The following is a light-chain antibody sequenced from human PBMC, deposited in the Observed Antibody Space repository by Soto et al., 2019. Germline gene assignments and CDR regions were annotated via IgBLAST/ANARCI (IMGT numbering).Light chain of an antibody. CDR3: QQRYIWPPIS. Sequence: EIVLTQFPATLSLSPGERATLSCRASQSVNKYLAWYQQKPGQAPRLLVYDASNKATGVPARFSGSGSGTDFTLTISSLEPEDFAVYYCQQRYIWPPISLAQGTRLEIK. J-gene: IGKJ5*01. CDR2: DAS. CDR1: QSVNKY. V-gene: IGKV3-11*01.